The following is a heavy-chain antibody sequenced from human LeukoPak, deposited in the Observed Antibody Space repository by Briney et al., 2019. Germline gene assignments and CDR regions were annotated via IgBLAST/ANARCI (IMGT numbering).Heavy chain of an antibody. J-gene: IGHJ4*02. CDR3: AREAISGYSD. D-gene: IGHD3-22*01. V-gene: IGHV3-11*04. Sequence: PGGPLRLPCAASGFTFSNYYMSWIRQAPGKGLERVSYISSSGSTMYYADSVKGRFTIPRDNAKNSLYLQMNSLRAEDTAVYYCAREAISGYSDWGQGTLVTVSS. CDR2: ISSSGSTM. CDR1: GFTFSNYY.